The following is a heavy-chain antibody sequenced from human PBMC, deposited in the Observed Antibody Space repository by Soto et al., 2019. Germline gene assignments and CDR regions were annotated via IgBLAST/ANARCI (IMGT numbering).Heavy chain of an antibody. V-gene: IGHV1-58*01. D-gene: IGHD6-19*01. J-gene: IGHJ4*02. Sequence: QMQLVQSGPEVKKPGTSVKVSCKASGFTFTSSAVQWVRQARGQRLEWIGWIVVGSGNTNYAQKFQERVTMTTDTSTSTAYMELRSLRSDDTAVYYCARGEGVAGSIFDYWGQGTLVTVSS. CDR1: GFTFTSSA. CDR2: IVVGSGNT. CDR3: ARGEGVAGSIFDY.